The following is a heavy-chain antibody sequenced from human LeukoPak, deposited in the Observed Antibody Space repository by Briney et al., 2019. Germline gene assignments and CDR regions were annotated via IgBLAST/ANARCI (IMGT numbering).Heavy chain of an antibody. CDR1: GGSITSGTYF. CDR3: ARATAWNYHFHMDV. D-gene: IGHD1-1*01. J-gene: IGHJ6*03. CDR2: IYTGGVT. Sequence: SQTLSLTCTVSGGSITSGTYFWTWVRQSAGNGLEWIGRIYTGGVTNYNPSLKSRLSISLDTSKNQFSLKLTSLTAADTAIYYCARATAWNYHFHMDVWGKGTTVSVSS. V-gene: IGHV4-61*02.